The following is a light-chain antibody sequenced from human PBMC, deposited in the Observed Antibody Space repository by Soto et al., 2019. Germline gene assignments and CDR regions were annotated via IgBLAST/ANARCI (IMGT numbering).Light chain of an antibody. CDR2: GAS. CDR1: QTISRS. J-gene: IGKJ2*01. Sequence: EIVMTQSPATLSVSPGETATFSCRASQTISRSLAWYQQRPGQAPRILIYGASTRATGIPDRFTGSGSGTEFTLTITSLHSEDSPVYYCQQYNNWPPYTFGQGTKLEIK. V-gene: IGKV3-15*01. CDR3: QQYNNWPPYT.